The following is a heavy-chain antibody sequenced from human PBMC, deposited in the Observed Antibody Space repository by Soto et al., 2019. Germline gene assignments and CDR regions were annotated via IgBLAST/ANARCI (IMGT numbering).Heavy chain of an antibody. V-gene: IGHV3-23*01. D-gene: IGHD6-19*01. CDR1: GFTFSSYA. Sequence: EVQLLESGGGLVQPGGSLRLSCAASGFTFSSYAMSWVRQAPGKGLEWVSAISGSGGSTYYADSVKGRFTISRDNSXDXXYRESTSVRAEDTAVYYCAKDLGIAVAGTGRTDDYWGQGTLGTVSS. CDR3: AKDLGIAVAGTGRTDDY. CDR2: ISGSGGST. J-gene: IGHJ4*02.